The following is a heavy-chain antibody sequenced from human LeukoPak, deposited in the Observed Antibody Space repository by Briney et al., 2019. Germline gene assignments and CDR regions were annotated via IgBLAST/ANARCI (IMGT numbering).Heavy chain of an antibody. D-gene: IGHD1-1*01. CDR3: AKVKTHWYFDN. CDR1: GFSFSTND. CDR2: ISGIASGAP. J-gene: IGHJ4*02. Sequence: GGSLRLSCAASGFSFSTNDMSWVRQAPGKGLEWVSSISGIASGAPTYEYSVKGRFTISIDNSKGTMYLQMNSLRAEDTAVYYCAKVKTHWYFDNWGRGTLVTVSS. V-gene: IGHV3-23*01.